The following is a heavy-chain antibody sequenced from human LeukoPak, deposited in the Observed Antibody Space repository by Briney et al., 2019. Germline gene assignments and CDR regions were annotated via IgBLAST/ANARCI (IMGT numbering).Heavy chain of an antibody. J-gene: IGHJ4*02. V-gene: IGHV3-7*03. CDR1: GSTFTTFW. CDR2: IKQDGSDK. Sequence: GGSLRLSCAASGSTFTTFWMGWVRQAPGKGLEWVANIKQDGSDKYYVDSVKGRFTISRDNAKNSLYLQMNSLRAEDTALYYCARGYSGYAYWGQGTLVTVSS. CDR3: ARGYSGYAY. D-gene: IGHD5-12*01.